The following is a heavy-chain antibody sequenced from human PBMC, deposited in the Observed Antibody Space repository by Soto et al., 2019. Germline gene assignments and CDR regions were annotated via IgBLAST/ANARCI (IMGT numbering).Heavy chain of an antibody. CDR3: TRDQTPRAYDILTGPYDAFDI. V-gene: IGHV3-49*03. Sequence: GGSLRLSCTASGFTFGDYAMSWFRQAPGKGLEWVGFIRSKAYGGTTEYAASVKGRFTISRDDSKSIAYLQMNSLKTEDTAVYYCTRDQTPRAYDILTGPYDAFDIWGQGTMVTVSS. D-gene: IGHD3-9*01. CDR2: IRSKAYGGTT. CDR1: GFTFGDYA. J-gene: IGHJ3*02.